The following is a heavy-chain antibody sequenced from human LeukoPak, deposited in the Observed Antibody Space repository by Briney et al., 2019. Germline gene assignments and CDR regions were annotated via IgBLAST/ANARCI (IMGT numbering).Heavy chain of an antibody. J-gene: IGHJ5*02. D-gene: IGHD5-18*01. Sequence: GGSLRLSCAASGFTFRSYWMHWARQARGKGLVWVSRLNCDGSSTIYADSVKGRFNISRDNAKNTLYLQMNSLRAEDTAVYYCARDGRYSYGPAWCRGTVVTVTA. CDR2: LNCDGSST. V-gene: IGHV3-74*01. CDR3: ARDGRYSYGPA. CDR1: GFTFRSYW.